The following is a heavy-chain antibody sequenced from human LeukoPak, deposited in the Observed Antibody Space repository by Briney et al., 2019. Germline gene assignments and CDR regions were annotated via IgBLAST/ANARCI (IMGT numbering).Heavy chain of an antibody. Sequence: SVKVSCKASGGTFSSYAISWVRQAPGQGLEWMGGIIPIFGTANYAQKFRGRVTITADKSTRTAYMELSSLRSEDTAVYYCAREVSMTAAAGTLFSHWFDPWGQGTLVTVSS. CDR3: AREVSMTAAAGTLFSHWFDP. D-gene: IGHD6-13*01. V-gene: IGHV1-69*06. CDR1: GGTFSSYA. J-gene: IGHJ5*02. CDR2: IIPIFGTA.